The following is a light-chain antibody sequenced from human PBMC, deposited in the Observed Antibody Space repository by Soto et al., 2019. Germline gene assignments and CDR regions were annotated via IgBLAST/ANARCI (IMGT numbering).Light chain of an antibody. V-gene: IGLV2-23*02. Sequence: QSALTQPASVSGSPGQSITISCTGTSSDVGSYNLVSWYQQHPGKAPKLMIYEVSKRPSGVSNRFSGSKSGNTASLTISGLRAEDEADYYCCSYAGSSTFPYVFGTGTKVTVL. CDR3: CSYAGSSTFPYV. J-gene: IGLJ1*01. CDR2: EVS. CDR1: SSDVGSYNL.